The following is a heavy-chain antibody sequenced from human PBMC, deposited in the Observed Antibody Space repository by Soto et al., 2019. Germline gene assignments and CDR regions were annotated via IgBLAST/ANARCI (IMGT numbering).Heavy chain of an antibody. J-gene: IGHJ6*02. CDR3: ARALVTDYNSRDYHSYFAMDA. D-gene: IGHD3-22*01. Sequence: SETLSLTCVVSGGPVSGDDLYWSWIRHLPGKGLEWIANVYHTGTTYYNPSLKSRVSMSVDTSQNQFSLILASVTAADTAVYYYARALVTDYNSRDYHSYFAMDAWGQGTPFTVSS. CDR1: GGPVSGDDLY. V-gene: IGHV4-31*02. CDR2: VYHTGTT.